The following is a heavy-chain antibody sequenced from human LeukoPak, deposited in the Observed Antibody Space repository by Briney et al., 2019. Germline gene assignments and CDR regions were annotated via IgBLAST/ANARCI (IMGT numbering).Heavy chain of an antibody. CDR3: ARVKLEQKGTYHYYYMDV. Sequence: GGSLRLSCAASGFTFSSYGMHWVRQAPGKGLEWVAVISYDGSNKYYVDSVKGRFTISRDNSKNTLYLQMNSLRAEDTAVYYCARVKLEQKGTYHYYYMDVWGKGTTVIVSS. CDR1: GFTFSSYG. J-gene: IGHJ6*03. V-gene: IGHV3-30*03. CDR2: ISYDGSNK. D-gene: IGHD3-3*01.